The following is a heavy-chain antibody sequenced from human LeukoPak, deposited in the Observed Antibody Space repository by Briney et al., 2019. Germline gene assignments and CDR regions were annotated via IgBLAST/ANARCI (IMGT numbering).Heavy chain of an antibody. CDR2: INPSGGST. J-gene: IGHJ4*02. V-gene: IGHV1-46*01. CDR3: ARVGGGGNSGNYFDY. Sequence: GASVKVSCKASGYTFTSYDMNWVRQAPGQGLEWMGIINPSGGSTSYAQKFQGRVTMTRDTSTSTAYMELSSLRSEDTAVYYCARVGGGGNSGNYFDYWAREPWSPSPQ. D-gene: IGHD4-23*01. CDR1: GYTFTSYD.